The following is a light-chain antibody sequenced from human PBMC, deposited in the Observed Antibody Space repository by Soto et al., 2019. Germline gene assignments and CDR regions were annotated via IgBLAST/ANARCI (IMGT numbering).Light chain of an antibody. CDR2: EVS. CDR1: SSDVGGYKY. V-gene: IGLV2-8*01. J-gene: IGLJ3*02. CDR3: SSYAGTNNWV. Sequence: QSVLTQPPSASGSPGQSVTISCTGTSSDVGGYKYVSWYQQHPGKAPKLLIYEVSKRSSGVPDRFSGSKSGNRASLTVSGLQAEDEADYYRSSYAGTNNWVFGGGTKVTVL.